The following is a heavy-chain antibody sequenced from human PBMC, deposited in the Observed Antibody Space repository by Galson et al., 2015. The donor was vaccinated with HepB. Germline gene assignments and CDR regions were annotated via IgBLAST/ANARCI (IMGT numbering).Heavy chain of an antibody. J-gene: IGHJ3*02. CDR3: ARGSLSSWYDRDAFDI. D-gene: IGHD6-13*01. CDR1: GFTFSTYS. Sequence: SLRLSCAASGFTFSTYSMDWVRQAPGKGLEWVSHISSSNSTIYYAGSVKGRFTISRDNAKNSLYLQMNSLRDEDTAVYYCARGSLSSWYDRDAFDIWGQGTMVTVSS. CDR2: ISSSNSTI. V-gene: IGHV3-48*02.